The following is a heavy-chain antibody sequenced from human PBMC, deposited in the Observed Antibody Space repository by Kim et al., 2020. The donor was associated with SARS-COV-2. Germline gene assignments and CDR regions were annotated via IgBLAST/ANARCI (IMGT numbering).Heavy chain of an antibody. CDR3: ANGPDSGSYYFDY. D-gene: IGHD1-26*01. Sequence: GGSLRLSCAASGFTFSSYGMHWVRQAPGKGLEWVAVISYDGSNKYYADSVKGRFTISRDNSKNTLYLQMNSLRAEDTAVYYCANGPDSGSYYFDYWGQGTLVTVSS. CDR2: ISYDGSNK. CDR1: GFTFSSYG. J-gene: IGHJ4*02. V-gene: IGHV3-30*18.